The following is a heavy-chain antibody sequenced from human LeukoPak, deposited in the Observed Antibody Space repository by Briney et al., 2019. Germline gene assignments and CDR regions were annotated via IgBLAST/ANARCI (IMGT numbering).Heavy chain of an antibody. Sequence: NPSETLSLTCAVYGDPFTSYYWSWIRQPPGKGLEWIGQVTHGGGTNYNPSLKSRVTISADTSRNQFSLKLSSVTAADTAVYFCGGGGTIAAAGVDYWGHGTLVTVSS. J-gene: IGHJ4*01. CDR3: GGGGTIAAAGVDY. CDR2: VTHGGGT. CDR1: GDPFTSYY. V-gene: IGHV4-34*01. D-gene: IGHD6-13*01.